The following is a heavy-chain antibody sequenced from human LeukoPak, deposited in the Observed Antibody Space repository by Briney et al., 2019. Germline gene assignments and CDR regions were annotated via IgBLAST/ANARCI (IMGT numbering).Heavy chain of an antibody. CDR1: GGSFSDYY. CDR3: AREGRDGSRYYFDY. Sequence: SETLSLTCAVYGGSFSDYYWNWIRQPPGKGLEWIGEINHSGSTDYNPSLKSRVNISVDTSKNQFSLKLNSVTAADTAVYYCAREGRDGSRYYFDYWSQGTLVTVSS. D-gene: IGHD5-24*01. J-gene: IGHJ4*02. V-gene: IGHV4-34*01. CDR2: INHSGST.